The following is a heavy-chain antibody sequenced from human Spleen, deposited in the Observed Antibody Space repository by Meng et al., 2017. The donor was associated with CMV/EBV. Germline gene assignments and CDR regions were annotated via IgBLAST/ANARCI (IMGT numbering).Heavy chain of an antibody. J-gene: IGHJ3*02. CDR3: ARAPFLWELPTDAFDI. CDR2: ISTYNGNT. CDR1: GYSFTSYG. Sequence: ASVKVSCKASGYSFTSYGVTWVRQAPGLGLEWMGWISTYNGNTHYAQNFQGRVTMTTDTSTTTAYMELRSLTSDDTAVYYCARAPFLWELPTDAFDIWGQGTMVTVSS. V-gene: IGHV1-18*04. D-gene: IGHD1-26*01.